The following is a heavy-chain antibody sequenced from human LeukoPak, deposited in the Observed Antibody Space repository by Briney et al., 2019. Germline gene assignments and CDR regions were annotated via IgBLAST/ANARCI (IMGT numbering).Heavy chain of an antibody. V-gene: IGHV4-61*02. D-gene: IGHD5-18*01. J-gene: IGHJ4*02. CDR2: LYISGST. Sequence: SETLSLTCTVSCDSVNSGNFYWSWIRQPAGKGLKWIGRLYISGSTNYNPSLKSRVIISVDTSKNQFSLKLSSVTAADTAVYYCARGEIQLWSYFDYWGQGMLVTVSS. CDR3: ARGEIQLWSYFDY. CDR1: CDSVNSGNFY.